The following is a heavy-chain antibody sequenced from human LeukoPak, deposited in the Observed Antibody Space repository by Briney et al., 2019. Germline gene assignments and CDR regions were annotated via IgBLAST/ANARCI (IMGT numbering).Heavy chain of an antibody. Sequence: PSQTLSLTCTVSGGSISSGDYYWSWIRQPPGKGLEWIGYIYYSGSTYYNPSLKSRVTISVDTSKNQFSLKLSSVTAADTAVYYCARDLRYRGYKSPAYYFDYWGQGTLVTVSS. J-gene: IGHJ4*02. CDR2: IYYSGST. CDR1: GGSISSGDYY. V-gene: IGHV4-30-4*08. D-gene: IGHD5-12*01. CDR3: ARDLRYRGYKSPAYYFDY.